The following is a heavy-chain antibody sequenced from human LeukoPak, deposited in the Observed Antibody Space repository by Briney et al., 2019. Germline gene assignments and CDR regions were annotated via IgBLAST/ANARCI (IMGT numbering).Heavy chain of an antibody. V-gene: IGHV3-73*01. CDR2: VRTKTDSYAI. J-gene: IGHJ4*02. D-gene: IGHD5-18*01. CDR1: GFSFSDSA. Sequence: GGSLRLSCAASGFSFSDSAMHWVRQASGKGLEWVGRVRTKTDSYAITYSASVQGRFTISRDDSKNTAYLQMNSLKSEDTAVYYCTTRGDKYGLHYWGQGTLVTVSS. CDR3: TTRGDKYGLHY.